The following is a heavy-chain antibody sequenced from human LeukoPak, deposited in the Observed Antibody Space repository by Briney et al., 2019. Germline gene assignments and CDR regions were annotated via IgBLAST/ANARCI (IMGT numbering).Heavy chain of an antibody. D-gene: IGHD5-18*01. J-gene: IGHJ4*02. Sequence: ASVKVSCKASGYTFTGNYVHWVRQAPGQGLEWMGWINPNSGVTNYAQKSQGRVTMTRDTSISTAYMELNRLRSDDTAVYYCARYIIQLDFWGQGTLVTVSS. V-gene: IGHV1-2*02. CDR3: ARYIIQLDF. CDR2: INPNSGVT. CDR1: GYTFTGNY.